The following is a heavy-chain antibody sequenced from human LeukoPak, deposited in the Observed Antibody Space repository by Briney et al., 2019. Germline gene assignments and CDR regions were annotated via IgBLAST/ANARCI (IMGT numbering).Heavy chain of an antibody. CDR3: TRIVHNCPYCSGISCYRIFDY. Sequence: SETLSLTCTVSGGSISSSSYYWGWIRQPPGKGLEWIGSIHYSGSTYYNPSLKSRVIISVDTSKNQFSLKLSSVTAADTAVYYCTRIVHNCPYCSGISCYRIFDYWGQGTLVTVSS. V-gene: IGHV4-39*01. CDR2: IHYSGST. J-gene: IGHJ4*02. CDR1: GGSISSSSYY. D-gene: IGHD2-2*01.